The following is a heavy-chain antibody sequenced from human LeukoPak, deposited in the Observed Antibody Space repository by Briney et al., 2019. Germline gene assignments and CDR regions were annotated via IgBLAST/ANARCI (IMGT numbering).Heavy chain of an antibody. D-gene: IGHD2-2*01. CDR3: AREVVAENWFDP. CDR2: ISAYNGNT. V-gene: IGHV1-18*01. Sequence: ASVKVSCKASGYTFTSYGISWVRKAPGQGLEWMGWISAYNGNTNYAQKLQGRVTMTTDTSTSTAYMELRSLRSDDTAVYYCAREVVAENWFDPWGQGTLVTVSS. J-gene: IGHJ5*02. CDR1: GYTFTSYG.